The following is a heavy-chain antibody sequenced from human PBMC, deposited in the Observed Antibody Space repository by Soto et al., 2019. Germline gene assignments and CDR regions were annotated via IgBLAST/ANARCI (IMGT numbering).Heavy chain of an antibody. D-gene: IGHD5-18*01. V-gene: IGHV1-46*01. CDR2: INGGDSTK. J-gene: IGHJ5*02. CDR3: VRGGYSYGNWFDP. CDR1: GYIFTNYY. Sequence: ASVKVPCKASGYIFTNYYMHWVRQAPGQGLEWMGIINGGDSTKKYAQRFQGRVTMTRDTSTSTVYMDLSGLRSDDTAVYYCVRGGYSYGNWFDPWGQGTLVTVSS.